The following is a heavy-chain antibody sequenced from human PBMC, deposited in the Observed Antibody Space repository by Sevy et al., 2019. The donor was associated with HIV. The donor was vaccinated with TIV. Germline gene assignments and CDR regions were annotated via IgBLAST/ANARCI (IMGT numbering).Heavy chain of an antibody. J-gene: IGHJ4*02. CDR3: XKEXAAGYY. CDR1: GXXXXXYV. V-gene: IGHV3-23*01. D-gene: IGHD6-13*01. CDR2: INXXXXYT. Sequence: GGSLRLSCAASGXXXXXYVMSWVRQAPGKGLEWVCTINXXXXYTYYADSVKGRFTISRDNSKNTVDLEMSSLTAEDTALYYCXKEXAAGYYWGQGTLVTVSS.